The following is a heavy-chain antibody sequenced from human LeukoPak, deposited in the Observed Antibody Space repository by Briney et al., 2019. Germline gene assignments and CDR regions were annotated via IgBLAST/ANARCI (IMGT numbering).Heavy chain of an antibody. CDR1: GYTFTSYG. CDR2: ISAYNGNT. V-gene: IGHV1-18*01. Sequence: ASVKVSCKASGYTFTSYGISWVRQAPGQGLEWMGWISAYNGNTNYAQKLQGRVTMTTDTSTSTAYMELRSLRFDDTAVYYCARKIAAGVTVDYWGQGTLVTVSS. D-gene: IGHD6-13*01. J-gene: IGHJ4*02. CDR3: ARKIAAGVTVDY.